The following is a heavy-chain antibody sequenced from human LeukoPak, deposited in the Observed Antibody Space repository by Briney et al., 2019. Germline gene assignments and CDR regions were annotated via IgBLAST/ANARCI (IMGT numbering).Heavy chain of an antibody. Sequence: GRSLRLSCAASGFTFSSYGMHWVRQAPGKGLEWVAVIWYDGSNKYYADSVKGRFTIYRDNSKNTLYLQMNSQRAEDTAVYYCAKDSWSRGDDAFDIWGQGTMVTVSS. D-gene: IGHD1-1*01. J-gene: IGHJ3*02. CDR3: AKDSWSRGDDAFDI. CDR2: IWYDGSNK. V-gene: IGHV3-33*06. CDR1: GFTFSSYG.